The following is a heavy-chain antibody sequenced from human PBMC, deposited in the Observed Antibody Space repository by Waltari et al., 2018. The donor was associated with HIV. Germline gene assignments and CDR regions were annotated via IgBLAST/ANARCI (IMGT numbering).Heavy chain of an antibody. CDR1: GYRFFAYW. CDR3: ARRPDYGSDYFDP. J-gene: IGHJ5*02. V-gene: IGHV5-51*03. CDR2: IDPNDSKV. D-gene: IGHD4-17*01. Sequence: EVQLVQSGAEVKEPGQAMKISCKTSGYRFFAYWVGWLRQTPQRGLEWLGIIDPNDSKVKYNPAVSDQLTISVDLATATTFLFWWSLRPSDTGIYYCARRPDYGSDYFDPWGQGTLVTVSS.